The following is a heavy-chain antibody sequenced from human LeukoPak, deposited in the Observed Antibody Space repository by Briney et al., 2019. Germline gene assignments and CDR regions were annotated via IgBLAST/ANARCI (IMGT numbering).Heavy chain of an antibody. CDR1: GFTFSSNW. Sequence: GGSLRLSCAASGFTFSSNWMHWVRQAPGKGLVWVSRISNDGSITTYADSVKGRFTISRDNAKNTLYLQMSSLRAEDTAVYYCATSMAGFNCFDPWGQGTLVTVSS. CDR3: ATSMAGFNCFDP. D-gene: IGHD6-19*01. CDR2: ISNDGSIT. J-gene: IGHJ5*02. V-gene: IGHV3-74*03.